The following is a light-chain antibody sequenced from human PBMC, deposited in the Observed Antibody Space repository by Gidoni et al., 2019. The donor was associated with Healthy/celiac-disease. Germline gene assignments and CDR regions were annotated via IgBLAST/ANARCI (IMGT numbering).Light chain of an antibody. J-gene: IGLJ3*02. CDR3: SSYTSSSTSWV. CDR1: SSDVGGYNY. V-gene: IGLV2-14*03. Sequence: QSALTQPASVSGSPGQSITISCTGTSSDVGGYNYVSWYQQHPGKASKLMIYDVSNRPSGVSNRCSGSKSGNTASLTISGLQAEDEADYYCSSYTSSSTSWVFGGGTKLTVL. CDR2: DVS.